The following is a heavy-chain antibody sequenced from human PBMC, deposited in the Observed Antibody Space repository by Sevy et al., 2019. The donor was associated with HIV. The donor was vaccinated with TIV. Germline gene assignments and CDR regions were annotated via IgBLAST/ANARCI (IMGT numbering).Heavy chain of an antibody. J-gene: IGHJ5*02. CDR3: ARDSDYSNWFYP. V-gene: IGHV1-3*01. Sequence: ASVKVSCKASGYTFTSYAMHWVRQAPGQRLEWMGWINAANGNTKYSQKFQGRATITRDTSASTAYMELSSLRFEDTVVYYSARDSDYSNWFYPWGQGTLVTVSS. CDR1: GYTFTSYA. CDR2: INAANGNT. D-gene: IGHD5-12*01.